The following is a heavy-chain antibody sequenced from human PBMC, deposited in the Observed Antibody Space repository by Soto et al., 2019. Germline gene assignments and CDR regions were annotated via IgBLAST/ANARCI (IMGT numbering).Heavy chain of an antibody. CDR3: ARHYRSSISARPYAFDI. Sequence: QLQLQESGPGLVKPSETLSLTCTVSGGSISSSSYYWGWIRQPPGTGLEWIGSNYYSVSTYYNPSLKSLVTISVDTSTNQFSLKLSSVTAADTAVYYCARHYRSSISARPYAFDIWGQGTMVTVSS. CDR2: NYYSVST. CDR1: GGSISSSSYY. V-gene: IGHV4-39*01. D-gene: IGHD6-6*01. J-gene: IGHJ3*02.